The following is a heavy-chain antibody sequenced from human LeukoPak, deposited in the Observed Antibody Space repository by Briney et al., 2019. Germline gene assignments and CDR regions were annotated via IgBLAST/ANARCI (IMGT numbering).Heavy chain of an antibody. CDR2: INPNSGGT. CDR1: GYTFTGYY. Sequence: ASVKVSCKASGYTFTGYYMHWVRQAPGQGLEWMGWINPNSGGTNYAQKFQGRVTMTRDTSISTAYMELSRLRSDDTAVYYCARVRDFDWLPPFDPWGQGTLVTVSS. V-gene: IGHV1-2*02. D-gene: IGHD3-9*01. J-gene: IGHJ5*02. CDR3: ARVRDFDWLPPFDP.